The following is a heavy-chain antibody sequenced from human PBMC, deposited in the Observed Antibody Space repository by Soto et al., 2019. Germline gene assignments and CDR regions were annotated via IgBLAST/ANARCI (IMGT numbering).Heavy chain of an antibody. CDR2: TYYRSKWYN. D-gene: IGHD6-19*01. CDR3: ARVQQWPPGGAFDI. Sequence: SQTLSLTCAISGDSVSRNSAAWNWIRQSPSRGLEWLGRTYYRSKWYNDYAVSVKSRITINPDTSKNQFSLQLNSVTPEDTAVYYCARVQQWPPGGAFDIWGQGTMVTVSS. CDR1: GDSVSRNSAA. V-gene: IGHV6-1*01. J-gene: IGHJ3*02.